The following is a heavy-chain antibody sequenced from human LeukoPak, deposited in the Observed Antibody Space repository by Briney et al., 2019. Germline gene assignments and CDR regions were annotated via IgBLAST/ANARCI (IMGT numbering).Heavy chain of an antibody. Sequence: GGSLRLSCAASGFTFSSYSMNWVRQAPGKGLEWVSSISSSSSYIYYADSVKGRFTISRDNAKNSLYLQMNSLRVEDTAVYYCVRSAFHAGSGNYYDYWGQGTLVTVSS. CDR1: GFTFSSYS. J-gene: IGHJ4*02. V-gene: IGHV3-21*01. D-gene: IGHD3-22*01. CDR3: VRSAFHAGSGNYYDY. CDR2: ISSSSSYI.